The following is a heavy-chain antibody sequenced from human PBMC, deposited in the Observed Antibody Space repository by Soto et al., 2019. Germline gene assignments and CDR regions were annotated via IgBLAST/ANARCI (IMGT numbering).Heavy chain of an antibody. V-gene: IGHV3-48*04. Sequence: GGSLRLSCAASGFTFSSYSMNWVRQAPGKGLEWVSYISSSRSTIYYADSVKGRFTISRDNAKNSLYLQMNSLRAEDTAVYYCARDLITIFGVVGAFDIWGQGTMVTVSS. CDR3: ARDLITIFGVVGAFDI. J-gene: IGHJ3*02. CDR1: GFTFSSYS. CDR2: ISSSRSTI. D-gene: IGHD3-3*01.